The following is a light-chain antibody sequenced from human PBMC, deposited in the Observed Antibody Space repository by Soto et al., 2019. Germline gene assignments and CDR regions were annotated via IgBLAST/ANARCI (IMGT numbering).Light chain of an antibody. CDR1: QSVSSSY. CDR2: GAS. V-gene: IGKV3-20*01. Sequence: NMLSKSPGTLSLYQGERASLSCRAIQSVSSSYLAWYQQKPGQAPSLLIYGASSRATGIPDRFSGSGSETEFTLTISRLEPEDFAVYYCLKYGRSPGWTFGQGTKVDNK. CDR3: LKYGRSPGWT. J-gene: IGKJ1*01.